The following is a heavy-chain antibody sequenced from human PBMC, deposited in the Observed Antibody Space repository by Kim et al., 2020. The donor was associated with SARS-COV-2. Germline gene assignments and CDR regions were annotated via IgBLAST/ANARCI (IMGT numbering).Heavy chain of an antibody. CDR2: FDPEDGET. CDR3: ATGPGYCSGGSCYGLRWFDP. J-gene: IGHJ5*02. Sequence: ASVKVSCKVSGYTLTELSMHWVRQAHGKGLEWMGGFDPEDGETIYAQKFQGRVTMTEDTSTDTAYMELSSLRSEDTAVYYCATGPGYCSGGSCYGLRWFDPWGQGTLVTVSS. CDR1: GYTLTELS. D-gene: IGHD2-15*01. V-gene: IGHV1-24*01.